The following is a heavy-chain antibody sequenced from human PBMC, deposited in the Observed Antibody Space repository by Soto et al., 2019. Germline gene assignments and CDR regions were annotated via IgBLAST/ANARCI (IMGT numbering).Heavy chain of an antibody. CDR3: ARCPGFYYGYDYSRDIFSP. J-gene: IGHJ5*02. V-gene: IGHV6-1*01. CDR2: TYYRSKWYN. Sequence: SQTLSLTGASSGDSVSSNSSAWNWIRHSPSRGLEWLGRTYYRSKWYNDYAVSVKSRITINPDTSKNQFSLQLNSVTPEDTAVYYCARCPGFYYGYDYSRDIFSPWAQ. CDR1: GDSVSSNSSA. D-gene: IGHD5-12*01.